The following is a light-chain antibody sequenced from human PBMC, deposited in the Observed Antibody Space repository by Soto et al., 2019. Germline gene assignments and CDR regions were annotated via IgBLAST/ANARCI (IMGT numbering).Light chain of an antibody. CDR1: QSLVHSNGNNY. CDR3: MQTLLPPIT. CDR2: LGS. Sequence: DIVMTQSPLSLPVIPGEPASISCRSSQSLVHSNGNNYLDWYLQKPGQSPQLLLYLGSNRASGVPDRFSGSGSGTDFTLKISRVEAEDVGVYYCMQTLLPPITFGQGTRLEIK. J-gene: IGKJ5*01. V-gene: IGKV2-28*01.